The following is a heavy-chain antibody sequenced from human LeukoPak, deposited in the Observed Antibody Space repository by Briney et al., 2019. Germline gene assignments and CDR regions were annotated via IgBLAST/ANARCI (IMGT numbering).Heavy chain of an antibody. CDR1: GVSISSSNW. Sequence: ASETLSLTCTVSGVSISSSNWWSWVRQPPGKGLEWIGEIYHTGSTNYNPSLKSRVSISLDKSKNQFSLKLSSVTAADTAVYYCARERGGSGSYRDYWGQGTLVTVSS. CDR2: IYHTGST. J-gene: IGHJ4*02. CDR3: ARERGGSGSYRDY. D-gene: IGHD3-10*01. V-gene: IGHV4-4*02.